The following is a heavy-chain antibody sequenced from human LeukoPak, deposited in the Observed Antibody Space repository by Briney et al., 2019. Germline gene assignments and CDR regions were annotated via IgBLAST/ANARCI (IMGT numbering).Heavy chain of an antibody. CDR3: AKAGNDADV. CDR1: GFTFSSYA. V-gene: IGHV3-30-3*01. J-gene: IGHJ6*02. CDR2: ISYDGSNK. Sequence: PGRSLRLSCAASGFTFSSYAMHWVRQAPGKGLEWVAVISYDGSNKYYADSVKGRFTISRDNSKNTLYLQMNSLRAEDTAVYYCAKAGNDADVWGQGTTVTISS. D-gene: IGHD3-16*01.